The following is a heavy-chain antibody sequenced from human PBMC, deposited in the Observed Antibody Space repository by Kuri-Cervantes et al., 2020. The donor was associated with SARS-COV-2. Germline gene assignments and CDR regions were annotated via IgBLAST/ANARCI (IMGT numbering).Heavy chain of an antibody. D-gene: IGHD6-6*01. V-gene: IGHV3-21*01. Sequence: GGSLRLSCAASGFTFSSYSMNWVRQAPGKGLEWVSSISSSSSYIYYADSVKGRFTISRDNSKNTLYLQMNSLRAEDTAVYYCARVNDVIAARLHDAFDIWGQGTMVTVSS. CDR3: ARVNDVIAARLHDAFDI. CDR1: GFTFSSYS. CDR2: ISSSSSYI. J-gene: IGHJ3*02.